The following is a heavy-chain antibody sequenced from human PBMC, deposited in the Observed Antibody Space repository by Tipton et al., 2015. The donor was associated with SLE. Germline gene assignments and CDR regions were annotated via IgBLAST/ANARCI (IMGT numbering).Heavy chain of an antibody. J-gene: IGHJ4*02. D-gene: IGHD4-17*01. Sequence: SLRLSCAASGFTFSSFTMHWVRQAPGKGLEWVALISYDGSDKFYADSVKGRFSISRDDSKNTLSLQMNSLRAEDTAVYYCVRDGDHYDFDFWGQGTLVTVSS. CDR3: VRDGDHYDFDF. V-gene: IGHV3-30*04. CDR1: GFTFSSFT. CDR2: ISYDGSDK.